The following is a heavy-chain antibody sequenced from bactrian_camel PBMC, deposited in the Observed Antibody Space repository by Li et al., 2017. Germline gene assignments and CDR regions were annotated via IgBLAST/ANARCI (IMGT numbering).Heavy chain of an antibody. CDR1: GFTASRYC. D-gene: IGHD3*01. Sequence: HVQLVESGGGSVQPGGSLRLSCAASGFTASRYCLAWFRQAPGMEREGVASTTKFGPTNYADSVKGRFTISRDNAKDTLNLQMNSLKIEDTAVYYCALGSSRQATMTARGKGTQVTVS. J-gene: IGHJ4*01. V-gene: IGHV3S53*01. CDR2: TTKFGPT.